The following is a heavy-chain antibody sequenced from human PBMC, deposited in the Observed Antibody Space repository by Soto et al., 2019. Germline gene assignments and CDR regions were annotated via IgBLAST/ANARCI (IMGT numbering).Heavy chain of an antibody. J-gene: IGHJ5*02. Sequence: LRLSCAASGFTFSSYAMSWVRQAPGKGLEWVSAISGSGGSTYYADSVKGRFTISRDNSKNTLYLQMNSLRAEDTAVYYCARVHRTSYRITGTTSSGRFDPWGQGTLVTVSS. V-gene: IGHV3-23*01. D-gene: IGHD1-7*01. CDR2: ISGSGGST. CDR1: GFTFSSYA. CDR3: ARVHRTSYRITGTTSSGRFDP.